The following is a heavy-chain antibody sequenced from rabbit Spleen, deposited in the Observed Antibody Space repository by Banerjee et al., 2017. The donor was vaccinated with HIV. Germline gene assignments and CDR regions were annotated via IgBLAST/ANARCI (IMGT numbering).Heavy chain of an antibody. CDR2: IYAGSTGTT. Sequence: QSLEESGGDLVKPGASLTLTCTASGFSFSSVNWIYWVRQAPGKGLEWIGTIYAGSTGTTDYASWAKGRFTISKTSSTTVTLQMTRLTAADTATYFCARDTSSSFSSYGMDLWGPGTLVTVS. V-gene: IGHV1S40*01. CDR1: GFSFSSVNW. D-gene: IGHD1-1*01. CDR3: ARDTSSSFSSYGMDL. J-gene: IGHJ6*01.